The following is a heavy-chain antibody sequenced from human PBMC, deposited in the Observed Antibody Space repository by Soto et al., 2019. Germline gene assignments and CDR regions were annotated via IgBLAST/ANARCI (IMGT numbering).Heavy chain of an antibody. CDR2: ISTFNGKT. D-gene: IGHD3-9*01. CDR3: ARLLTEGATFREDAFDL. CDR1: RYTFTSHG. Sequence: QIQLMQSGGDVKTPGASLKVSCTTSRYTFTSHGIAWVRQAPGQGLEWMGRISTFNGKTDYAQKFQGRVTMTTDTTTSPVHMELRSLRSDDTGVYYCARLLTEGATFREDAFDLWGPGTKVTVSS. V-gene: IGHV1-18*01. J-gene: IGHJ3*01.